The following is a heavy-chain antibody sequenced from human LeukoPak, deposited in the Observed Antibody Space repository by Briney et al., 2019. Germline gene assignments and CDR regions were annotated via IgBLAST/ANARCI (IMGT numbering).Heavy chain of an antibody. CDR2: ISSSSNYM. CDR3: ARDRVGATTVFDY. Sequence: GGSLRLSCAASGFSFSSYSINWVRQAPGKGLEWVSSISSSSNYMYYADSVKGRFTISRDNAKNSLYLQMNSLRAEDTAVYYCARDRVGATTVFDYWGQGTLVTVSS. D-gene: IGHD1-26*01. CDR1: GFSFSSYS. J-gene: IGHJ4*02. V-gene: IGHV3-21*01.